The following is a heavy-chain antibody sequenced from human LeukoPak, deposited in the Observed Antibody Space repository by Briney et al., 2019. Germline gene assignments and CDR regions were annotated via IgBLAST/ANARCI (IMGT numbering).Heavy chain of an antibody. CDR3: ARGYYDSSGYPYYMDV. V-gene: IGHV1-3*03. CDR2: INAGNGNT. CDR1: GYTFTSYA. Sequence: ASVKVSCKASGYTFTSYAMHWVRQAPGQRLEWMGWINAGNGNTKYSQEFQGRVTITRDTSASTAYMELSSLRSEDMAVYYCARGYYDSSGYPYYMDVWGKGTTVTVSS. J-gene: IGHJ6*03. D-gene: IGHD3-22*01.